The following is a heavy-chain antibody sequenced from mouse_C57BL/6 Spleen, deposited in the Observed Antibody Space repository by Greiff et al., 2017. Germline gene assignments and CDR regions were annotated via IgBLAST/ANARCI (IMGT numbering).Heavy chain of an antibody. CDR3: AKVSDSSGYCFDY. CDR1: GYSFTGYY. CDR2: INPSTGGT. D-gene: IGHD3-2*02. J-gene: IGHJ2*01. Sequence: EVQLQQSGPELVKPGASVKISCKASGYSFTGYYMNWVKQSPEKSLEWIGEINPSTGGTTYNQKFKAKATLTVDKSASTAYMQLQSLTSEDSAVYYCAKVSDSSGYCFDYWGQGTTLTVSS. V-gene: IGHV1-42*01.